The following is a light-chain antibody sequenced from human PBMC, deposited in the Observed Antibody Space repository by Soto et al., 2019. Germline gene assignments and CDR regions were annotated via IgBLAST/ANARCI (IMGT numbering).Light chain of an antibody. Sequence: ALTQPASVSASPGQSITISCTGTSSDVGGYNYVSWYQQHPGKAPKLMIYEVSNRPSGVSNRFSGSKSGNTASLTISGLQDEDEDDYYCSSYTSSSILYVFGSGRKV. CDR2: EVS. CDR1: SSDVGGYNY. V-gene: IGLV2-14*01. CDR3: SSYTSSSILYV. J-gene: IGLJ1*01.